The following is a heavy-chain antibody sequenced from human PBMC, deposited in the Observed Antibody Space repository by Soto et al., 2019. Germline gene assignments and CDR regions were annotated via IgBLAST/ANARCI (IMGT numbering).Heavy chain of an antibody. CDR1: GGTFSSHT. D-gene: IGHD4-17*01. J-gene: IGHJ2*01. CDR3: ARPDFGDYWYFDL. Sequence: GASVKVSCKASGGTFSSHTFSWVRQAPGQGLEWMGRIIPALGTVTYAQKFQGRVTITADESATTVYMELNSLRSEDTAVYYCARPDFGDYWYFDLWGRGTLVTVSS. V-gene: IGHV1-69*08. CDR2: IIPALGTV.